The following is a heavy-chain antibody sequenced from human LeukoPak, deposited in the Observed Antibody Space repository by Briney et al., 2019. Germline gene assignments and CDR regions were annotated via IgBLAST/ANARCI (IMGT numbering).Heavy chain of an antibody. CDR2: IYYSGST. J-gene: IGHJ4*02. V-gene: IGHV4-59*01. CDR3: AREVYGGVDY. CDR1: GVSISSYY. Sequence: SETLSLTCTVSGVSISSYYWSWIRQPPGKGLEWIGYIYYSGSTNYNPSLKSRVTISVDTSKNQFSLELSSVTAADTAVYYCAREVYGGVDYWGQGTLVTVSS. D-gene: IGHD5/OR15-5a*01.